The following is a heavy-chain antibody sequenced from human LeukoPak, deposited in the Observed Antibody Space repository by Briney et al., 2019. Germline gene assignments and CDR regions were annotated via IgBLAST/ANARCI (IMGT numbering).Heavy chain of an antibody. Sequence: GGSLRLSCAASGFTFSSYSMNWVRQAPGKGLEWASYISSSSSTIYYADSVKGRFTISRDNAKNSLYLQMNSLRAEDTAVYYCARGSGGSYYSYWGQGTLVTVSS. J-gene: IGHJ4*02. CDR3: ARGSGGSYYSY. D-gene: IGHD1-26*01. CDR2: ISSSSSTI. CDR1: GFTFSSYS. V-gene: IGHV3-48*01.